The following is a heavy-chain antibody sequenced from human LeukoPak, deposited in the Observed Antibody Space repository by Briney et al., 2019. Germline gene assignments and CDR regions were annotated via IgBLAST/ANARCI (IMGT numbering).Heavy chain of an antibody. Sequence: GGSLRLSCAASGFTFSSYGMSWVRQAPGKGLERVSLISGSGSSTYYADSVKGRFTISRDNSKNTLFLQMNSLRAEDSAVYYCATDREGDPSAYYLVGGQGTLITVSS. D-gene: IGHD3-22*01. CDR1: GFTFSSYG. CDR2: ISGSGSST. J-gene: IGHJ4*02. CDR3: ATDREGDPSAYYLV. V-gene: IGHV3-23*01.